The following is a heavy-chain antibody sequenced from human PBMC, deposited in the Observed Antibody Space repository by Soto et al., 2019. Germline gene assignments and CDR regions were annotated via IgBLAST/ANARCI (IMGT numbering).Heavy chain of an antibody. CDR3: ARDTDILTGYGRATPYYYYGMDV. CDR2: ISYDGSNK. V-gene: IGHV3-30-3*01. D-gene: IGHD3-9*01. J-gene: IGHJ6*02. Sequence: GGSLRLSCAASGFTFSSYSMHWVRQAPGKGLEWVAVISYDGSNKYYADSVKGRFTISRDNSKNTLYLQMNSLRAEDTAVYYCARDTDILTGYGRATPYYYYGMDVWGQATTVTVSS. CDR1: GFTFSSYS.